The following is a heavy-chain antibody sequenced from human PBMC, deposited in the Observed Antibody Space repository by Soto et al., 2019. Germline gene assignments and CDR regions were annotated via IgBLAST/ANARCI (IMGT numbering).Heavy chain of an antibody. J-gene: IGHJ4*02. CDR3: AKDLRGGSGSRNFDY. Sequence: VQLLESGGGLVQPGGSLTVSCAASGFTFSSYAMSWVRQAPGKGLEWVAHISGAGGSTYYAESVKGRFTISRDNSKNTLYLQANSLRVEDTAVYYCAKDLRGGSGSRNFDYWGQGTLVTVSS. CDR1: GFTFSSYA. CDR2: ISGAGGST. D-gene: IGHD3-10*01. V-gene: IGHV3-23*01.